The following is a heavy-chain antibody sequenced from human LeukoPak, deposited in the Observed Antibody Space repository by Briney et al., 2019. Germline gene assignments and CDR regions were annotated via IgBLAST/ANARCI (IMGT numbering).Heavy chain of an antibody. CDR2: IYDTGNT. CDR1: GDSMNGLS. Sequence: SETLSLTCTVSGDSMNGLSWSWIRQSPGKGLEWIAYIYDTGNTNTSPSLKSRVTLSVDTSKKQFSLRLSSVTAADTAVYYCVRGVRVGFSSYYFDYWGQGTLVTVSS. V-gene: IGHV4-59*11. J-gene: IGHJ4*02. CDR3: VRGVRVGFSSYYFDY. D-gene: IGHD6-6*01.